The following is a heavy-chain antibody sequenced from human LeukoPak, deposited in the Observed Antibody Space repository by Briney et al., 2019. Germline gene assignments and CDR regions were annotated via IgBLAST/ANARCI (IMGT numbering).Heavy chain of an antibody. J-gene: IGHJ4*02. CDR2: LSYSGGST. V-gene: IGHV3-23*01. D-gene: IGHD5-18*01. CDR3: AKGGYSYGYRYFDY. Sequence: PGGSLRLSCAASGFTFSSYAMSWVRQAPGKGLEWVSGLSYSGGSTYYADSVKGRFTISRDNSKNTLYLQMNSLRADDTALYYCAKGGYSYGYRYFDYWGQGTLVTVSS. CDR1: GFTFSSYA.